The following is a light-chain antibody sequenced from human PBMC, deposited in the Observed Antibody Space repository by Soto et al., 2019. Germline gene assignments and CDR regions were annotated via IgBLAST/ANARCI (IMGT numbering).Light chain of an antibody. J-gene: IGKJ2*01. CDR3: QQYGSSPSWYT. CDR2: GAS. Sequence: EIVLTQSPGTLSLSPGERATLSCRASQSVSSSYLAWYQQKPGQAPRLLIYGASSRATGIPDRFSGSGSGTDFTLTISRLEPEDFAVYSCQQYGSSPSWYTFGQGTKLEIK. V-gene: IGKV3-20*01. CDR1: QSVSSSY.